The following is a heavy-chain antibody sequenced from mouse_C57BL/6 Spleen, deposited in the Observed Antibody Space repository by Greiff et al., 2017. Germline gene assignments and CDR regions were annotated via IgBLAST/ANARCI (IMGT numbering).Heavy chain of an antibody. Sequence: QVQLKQPGAELVMPGASVKLSCKASGYTFTSYWMHWVKQRPGQGLEWIGEIDPSDSYTNYNQKFKGKSTLTVDKSSSTAYMQLSSLTSEDSAVYYCARSHYYGSSGYFDVWGTGTTVTVSS. CDR2: IDPSDSYT. V-gene: IGHV1-69*01. CDR1: GYTFTSYW. D-gene: IGHD1-1*01. CDR3: ARSHYYGSSGYFDV. J-gene: IGHJ1*03.